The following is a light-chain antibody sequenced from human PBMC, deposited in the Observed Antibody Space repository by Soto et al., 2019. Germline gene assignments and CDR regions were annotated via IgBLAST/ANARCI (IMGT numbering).Light chain of an antibody. Sequence: QSVLTQPPSASGTPGQRATISCSGSSSNIGSNTVNWYQQLPGTAPKLLIYSNNQRPSGVPDRFSGSKSGTSASLAISGLQSEDEADYYCSSYTSSSTFVFGTGTKVTVL. J-gene: IGLJ1*01. CDR2: SNN. V-gene: IGLV1-44*01. CDR3: SSYTSSSTFV. CDR1: SSNIGSNT.